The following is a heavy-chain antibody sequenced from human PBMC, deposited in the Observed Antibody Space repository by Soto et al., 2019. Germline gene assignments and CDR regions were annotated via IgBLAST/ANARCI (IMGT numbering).Heavy chain of an antibody. CDR3: ARDFLRGWFGELLSPKAGMDV. J-gene: IGHJ6*02. CDR2: IIPIFGTA. CDR1: GGTFSSYA. Sequence: QVQLVQSGAEVKKPGSSVKVSCKASGGTFSSYAISWVRQAPGQGLEWMGGIIPIFGTANYAQKFQGRVTITADESTSTAYMELSSLRSEDTAVYYCARDFLRGWFGELLSPKAGMDVWGQGTTVTVSS. V-gene: IGHV1-69*01. D-gene: IGHD3-10*01.